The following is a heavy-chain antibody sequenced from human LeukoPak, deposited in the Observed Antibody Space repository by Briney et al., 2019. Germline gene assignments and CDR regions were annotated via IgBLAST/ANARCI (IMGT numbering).Heavy chain of an antibody. CDR2: ISTTGGTT. CDR3: ARTWGY. Sequence: PGGSLRLSCAASGLTFSSYGMSWVRQAPGRGLEWVSAISTTGGTTYYADSVRGRFTISRDNSRNTLYLQMNSLRAEDTAVYCCARTWGYWGQGTLVTVSS. D-gene: IGHD3-16*01. V-gene: IGHV3-23*01. CDR1: GLTFSSYG. J-gene: IGHJ4*02.